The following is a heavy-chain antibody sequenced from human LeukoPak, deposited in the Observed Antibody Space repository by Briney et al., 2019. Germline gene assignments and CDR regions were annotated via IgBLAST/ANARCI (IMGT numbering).Heavy chain of an antibody. V-gene: IGHV1-69*05. CDR1: GGTFSSYA. Sequence: SVKVSRKASGGTFSSYAISWVRQAPGQGLEWMGGIIPIFGTANYAQKFQGRVTITTDESTSTAYMELSSLRSEDTAVYYCARVSTYFGVVTDFDYWGQGTLVTVSS. D-gene: IGHD3-3*01. J-gene: IGHJ4*02. CDR3: ARVSTYFGVVTDFDY. CDR2: IIPIFGTA.